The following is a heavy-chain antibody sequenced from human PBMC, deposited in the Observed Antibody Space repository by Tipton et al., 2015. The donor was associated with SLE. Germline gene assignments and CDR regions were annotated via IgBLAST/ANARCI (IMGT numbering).Heavy chain of an antibody. CDR2: IKQDGSEK. CDR1: GFTFSSYW. D-gene: IGHD6-13*01. Sequence: SLRLSCAASGFTFSSYWMSWVRQAPGKGLEWVANIKQDGSEKYYVDSVKGRFTISRDNAKNSLYLQMNSLRAEDTAVYYCARVGPGYSSSFLGAFDIWGQGTMVTVSS. J-gene: IGHJ3*02. CDR3: ARVGPGYSSSFLGAFDI. V-gene: IGHV3-7*03.